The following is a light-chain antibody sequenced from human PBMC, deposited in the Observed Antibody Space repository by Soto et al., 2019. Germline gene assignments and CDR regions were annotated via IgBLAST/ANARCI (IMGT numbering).Light chain of an antibody. CDR2: AAS. V-gene: IGKV1-39*01. Sequence: DIQMTQSPSSLSASVGDRVTITCRASESINRHLNWYQQKPGKAPKLLIYAASSLQIGVPSRFSGSGSGTDFTLTISNLQPEDFATYYCQHSYSTLSITFGQGTRLEI. J-gene: IGKJ5*01. CDR1: ESINRH. CDR3: QHSYSTLSIT.